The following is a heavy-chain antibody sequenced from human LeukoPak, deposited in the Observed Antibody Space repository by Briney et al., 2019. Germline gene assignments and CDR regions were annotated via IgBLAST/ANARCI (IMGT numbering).Heavy chain of an antibody. CDR1: GFTFSSYW. J-gene: IGHJ6*02. V-gene: IGHV3-30-3*01. D-gene: IGHD1-26*01. CDR2: ISYDGSNK. CDR3: ARVMWELRIYYYYGMDV. Sequence: GGSLRLSCAASGFTFSSYWMHWVGQAPGKGLEWVAVISYDGSNKYYADSVKGRFTISRDNSKNTLYLQMNSLRAEDTAVYYCARVMWELRIYYYYGMDVWGQGTTVTVSS.